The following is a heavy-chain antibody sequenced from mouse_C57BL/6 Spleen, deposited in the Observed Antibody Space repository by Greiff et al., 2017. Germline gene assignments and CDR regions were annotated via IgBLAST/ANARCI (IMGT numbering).Heavy chain of an antibody. CDR2: IWSDGST. CDR1: GFSLTSYG. D-gene: IGHD2-4*01. Sequence: QVQLKESGPGLVAPSQSLSITCTVSGFSLTSYGVHWVRQPPGKGLEWLVVIWSDGSTTYNSALKSRQSISKDNSKSQVFLKMNSLQTDDTAMYYCARHGLPYYAMDYWGQGTSVTVSS. CDR3: ARHGLPYYAMDY. J-gene: IGHJ4*01. V-gene: IGHV2-6-1*01.